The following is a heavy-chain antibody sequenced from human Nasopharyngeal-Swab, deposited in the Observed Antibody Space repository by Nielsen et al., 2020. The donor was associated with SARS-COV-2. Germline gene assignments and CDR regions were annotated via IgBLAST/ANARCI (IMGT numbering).Heavy chain of an antibody. CDR3: ARKVDYGDYEGTYYFDY. CDR2: IYHSGST. CDR1: GGSISSGGYS. Sequence: SQTLSLTCAVSGGSISSGGYSWSWIRQPPGKGLEWIGYIYHSGSTYYNPSLKSRVTISVDRSKNQFSLKLSSVTAADTAVYYCARKVDYGDYEGTYYFDYWGQGTLVAVSS. V-gene: IGHV4-30-2*01. D-gene: IGHD4-17*01. J-gene: IGHJ4*02.